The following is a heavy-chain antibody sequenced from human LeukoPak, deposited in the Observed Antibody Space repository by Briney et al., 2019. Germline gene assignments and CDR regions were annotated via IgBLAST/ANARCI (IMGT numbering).Heavy chain of an antibody. J-gene: IGHJ5*02. CDR2: IKQDGSEK. D-gene: IGHD6-19*01. V-gene: IGHV3-7*01. Sequence: GGSLRLSCAASGFTFSSYWMSWVRQAPGKGLEWVANIKQDGSEKYYVGSVKGRFTISRDNAKNSLYLQMNSLRAEDTAVYYCARESSSGWYWFDPWGQGTLVTVSS. CDR1: GFTFSSYW. CDR3: ARESSSGWYWFDP.